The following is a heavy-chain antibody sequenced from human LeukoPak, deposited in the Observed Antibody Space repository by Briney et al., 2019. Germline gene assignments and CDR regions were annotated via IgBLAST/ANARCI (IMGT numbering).Heavy chain of an antibody. CDR1: GFTLSSYA. V-gene: IGHV3-23*01. CDR2: ISGSGGST. D-gene: IGHD2-8*01. CDR3: AKDQVVLMVSSSFDY. Sequence: SGGSLRLSCAASGFTLSSYAMSWVRQAPGKGLEWVSAISGSGGSTYYADSVKGRFTISRDNSKNTLYLQMNSLRAEDTAVYYCAKDQVVLMVSSSFDYWGQGTLVTVSS. J-gene: IGHJ4*02.